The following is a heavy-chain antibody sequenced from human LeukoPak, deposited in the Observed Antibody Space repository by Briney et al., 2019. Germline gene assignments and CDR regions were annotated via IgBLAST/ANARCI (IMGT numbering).Heavy chain of an antibody. CDR1: GFTFSSYS. J-gene: IGHJ3*02. CDR2: ISSSSSYI. Sequence: PGGSLRLSCAASGFTFSSYSMNWVRQAPGKGLEWVSSISSSSSYIYYADSVKGRFTISRDNAKNSLYLQMNSLRAEDTAVYYCARELGYCSGGSCSHDAFDIWGQGTMVTVSS. CDR3: ARELGYCSGGSCSHDAFDI. V-gene: IGHV3-21*01. D-gene: IGHD2-15*01.